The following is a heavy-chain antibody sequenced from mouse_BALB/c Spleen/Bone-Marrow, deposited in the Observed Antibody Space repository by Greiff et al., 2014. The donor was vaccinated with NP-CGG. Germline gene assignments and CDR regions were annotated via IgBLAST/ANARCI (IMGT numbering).Heavy chain of an antibody. Sequence: VQLVESGAEPAKPGASVKMSCKASGYTFTSYWMHWVKQRPGQGLGWIGYINPSTGYTEYNQKFKDKATLTADKSSSTAYMQLSSLTSEDSAVYYCARQITTVDYAMDYWGQGTSVTVSS. D-gene: IGHD1-1*01. CDR3: ARQITTVDYAMDY. J-gene: IGHJ4*01. CDR1: GYTFTSYW. V-gene: IGHV1-7*01. CDR2: INPSTGYT.